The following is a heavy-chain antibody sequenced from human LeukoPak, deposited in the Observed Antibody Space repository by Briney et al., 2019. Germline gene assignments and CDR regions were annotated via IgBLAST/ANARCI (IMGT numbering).Heavy chain of an antibody. D-gene: IGHD2-2*01. CDR3: AKLKIPYCSSTTCRDY. Sequence: SETLSLTCTVSGGSISSSYYYWGWIRQPPGKGLEWIGSIYYSGSTYYNPSLKSRVTISVDTSKNQFSLKLSSVTAADTAVYYCAKLKIPYCSSTTCRDYWGQGTLVTVSS. J-gene: IGHJ4*02. CDR2: IYYSGST. CDR1: GGSISSSYYY. V-gene: IGHV4-39*01.